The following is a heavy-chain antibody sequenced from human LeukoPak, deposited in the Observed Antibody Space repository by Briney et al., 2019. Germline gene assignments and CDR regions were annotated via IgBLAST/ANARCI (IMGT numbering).Heavy chain of an antibody. V-gene: IGHV4-4*02. Sequence: SGTLSLTCAVSGGSISSSNWWSWVRQPPGKGLEWIGRIFHTGTTDYKTSLKGQVTISVDKSKNQFSLKLTSVTAADTAVYYCARLTPTTLSLYYYYMDVWGKGTTVTVSS. CDR3: ARLTPTTLSLYYYYMDV. D-gene: IGHD2/OR15-2a*01. CDR2: IFHTGTT. CDR1: GGSISSSNW. J-gene: IGHJ6*03.